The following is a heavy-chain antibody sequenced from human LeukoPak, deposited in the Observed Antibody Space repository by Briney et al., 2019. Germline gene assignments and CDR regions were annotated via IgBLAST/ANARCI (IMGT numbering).Heavy chain of an antibody. D-gene: IGHD3-22*01. Sequence: SETLSLTCTVSGGSVGSGTYYWSWIRQSPGKGLEWIGNVYYSGSAYYNPSLKSRVTMSVDTSKNQFSLKLSSVTAADTAVYYCARSHYYDSSGYFDYWGQGTLVTVSS. J-gene: IGHJ4*02. CDR1: GGSVGSGTYY. CDR2: VYYSGSA. V-gene: IGHV4-39*07. CDR3: ARSHYYDSSGYFDY.